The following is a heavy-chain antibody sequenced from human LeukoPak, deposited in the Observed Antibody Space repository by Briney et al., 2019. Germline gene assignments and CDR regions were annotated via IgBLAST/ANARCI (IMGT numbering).Heavy chain of an antibody. D-gene: IGHD6-19*01. CDR1: GGSISSSSYY. V-gene: IGHV4-39*07. CDR3: ARGSSGWSYDAFDI. CDR2: IYYSGST. J-gene: IGHJ3*02. Sequence: PSETLSLTCTVSGGSISSSSYYWGWIRQPPGKGLEWIGSIYYSGSTYYNPSLKSRVTISVDTSKNQFSLELSSVTAADTAVFYCARGSSGWSYDAFDIWGQGTMVTVSS.